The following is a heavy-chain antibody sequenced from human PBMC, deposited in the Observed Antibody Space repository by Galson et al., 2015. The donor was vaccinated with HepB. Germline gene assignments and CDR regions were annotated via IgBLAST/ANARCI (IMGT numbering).Heavy chain of an antibody. D-gene: IGHD3-3*01. V-gene: IGHV3-23*01. CDR1: GFTFSSYA. J-gene: IGHJ4*02. Sequence: SLRLSCAASGFTFSSYAMTWVRQAPGKGLEWVSSISGGGVSTDFADSVRGRFTISRDNSKNTLYLQMNSLRAEDTAVYYCARLPYYDFSSAYYGDYWGQGTLVTVSS. CDR3: ARLPYYDFSSAYYGDY. CDR2: ISGGGVST.